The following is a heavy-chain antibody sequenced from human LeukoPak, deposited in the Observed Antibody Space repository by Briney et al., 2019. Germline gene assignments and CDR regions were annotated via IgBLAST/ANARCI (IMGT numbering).Heavy chain of an antibody. V-gene: IGHV4-34*01. CDR1: GGSFSGYY. D-gene: IGHD3-3*01. J-gene: IGHJ4*02. CDR2: INHSGST. Sequence: SQTLSLTCAVYGGSFSGYYWSWIRQPPGKGLEWIGEINHSGSTNYNPSLKSRVTISVDTSKNQFSLKLSSVTATDTAVYYCARTGFWSGYSEDYWGQGTLVTVSS. CDR3: ARTGFWSGYSEDY.